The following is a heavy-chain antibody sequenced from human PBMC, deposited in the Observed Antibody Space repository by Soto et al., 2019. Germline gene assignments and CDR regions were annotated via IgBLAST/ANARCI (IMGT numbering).Heavy chain of an antibody. Sequence: SETLSLTCAVSGGSISSGGYSWSWIRQPPGKGLEWIGYIYHSGSTYYNPSLKSRVTISVDRSKNQFSLKLSSVTAADTAVYYCARGVKGSSWYWFDPWGQGTLVTVSS. CDR1: GGSISSGGYS. CDR3: ARGVKGSSWYWFDP. J-gene: IGHJ5*02. CDR2: IYHSGST. D-gene: IGHD6-13*01. V-gene: IGHV4-30-2*01.